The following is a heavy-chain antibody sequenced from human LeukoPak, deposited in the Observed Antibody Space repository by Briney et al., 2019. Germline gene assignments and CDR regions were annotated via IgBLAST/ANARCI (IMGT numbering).Heavy chain of an antibody. CDR2: ISSNGSTI. CDR3: ARGFTRVTNRDDY. V-gene: IGHV3-48*03. J-gene: IGHJ4*02. D-gene: IGHD2-8*01. Sequence: PGGSLRLSCAVSGFTFSSYEMKWVRQAPAKGVEWVSYISSNGSTIYYAHSVKSRFTISRDNAKNSLYLQMNCLRAEDTAVYYCARGFTRVTNRDDYWGQGTLVTVSS. CDR1: GFTFSSYE.